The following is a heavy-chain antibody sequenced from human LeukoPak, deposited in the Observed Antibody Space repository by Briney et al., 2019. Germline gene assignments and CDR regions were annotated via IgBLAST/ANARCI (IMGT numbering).Heavy chain of an antibody. CDR2: INPTSGGT. CDR1: GYAFTGYY. J-gene: IGHJ4*02. Sequence: GASVKVSCKASGYAFTGYYMHWVRQAPGQGLEWMGWINPTSGGTTYAQKFQGRVTMTGDTSTSTVYMELSSLRSEDTAVYYCARSRLLLDYWGQGTLVTVSS. D-gene: IGHD2-21*02. V-gene: IGHV1-2*02. CDR3: ARSRLLLDY.